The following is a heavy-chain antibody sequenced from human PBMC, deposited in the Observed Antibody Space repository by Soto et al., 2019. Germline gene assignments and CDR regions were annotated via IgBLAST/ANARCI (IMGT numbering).Heavy chain of an antibody. Sequence: QVQLVQSGAEVEKPGASVKVSCKASGYTFTSYGISWVRQAPGQGLEWMGWISAYNGNTNYAQKLQGRVTMTTDTSTSTAYMELRSLRSDDTAVYYCARDIEGYSYGSNFDYWGQGTLVTVSS. CDR2: ISAYNGNT. V-gene: IGHV1-18*01. J-gene: IGHJ4*02. D-gene: IGHD5-18*01. CDR1: GYTFTSYG. CDR3: ARDIEGYSYGSNFDY.